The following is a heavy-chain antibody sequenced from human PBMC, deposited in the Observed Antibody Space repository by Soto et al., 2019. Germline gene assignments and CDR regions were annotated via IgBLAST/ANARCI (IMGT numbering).Heavy chain of an antibody. CDR2: SYSRGST. CDR3: ATADGFGVVTPFFEY. V-gene: IGHV4-39*01. Sequence: QLQLQESGPGLVKPPESLSLTCTVSGGSISSRSHSWGWIRQSPGRHLEWIGRSYSRGSTHYNPSLKTRLTISVDTSKNQVSLKVYSVTAADPAVYYCATADGFGVVTPFFEYWGQGMLVTVSS. CDR1: GGSISSRSHS. J-gene: IGHJ4*02. D-gene: IGHD3-3*01.